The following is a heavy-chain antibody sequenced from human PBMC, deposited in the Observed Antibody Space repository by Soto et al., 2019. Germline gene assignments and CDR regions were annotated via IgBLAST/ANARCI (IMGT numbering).Heavy chain of an antibody. D-gene: IGHD1-26*01. CDR3: ARPSPTKWEPNGAFDI. CDR1: GYTFTSYY. CDR2: INPSGGST. Sequence: ASVTVSCKASGYTFTSYYMHWVRQAPGQGLEWMGIINPSGGSTSYAQKFQGRVTMTRDTSTSTVYMELSSLRSEDTAVYYCARPSPTKWEPNGAFDIWGQGTMVTVSS. V-gene: IGHV1-46*01. J-gene: IGHJ3*02.